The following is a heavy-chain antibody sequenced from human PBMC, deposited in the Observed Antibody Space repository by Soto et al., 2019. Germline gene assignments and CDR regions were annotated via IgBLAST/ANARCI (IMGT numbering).Heavy chain of an antibody. CDR3: ARRYGRAFDI. Sequence: QVQLQESGPGLVKPSETLSLTCTVSGGSINSYYWSWIRQPPGKGLEWIGYIFYSGSTNYNPSLQSRVTISVGTSENQFSLKLSSVTAADTAVYHCARRYGRAFDIWGQGTMVTVSS. V-gene: IGHV4-59*08. CDR2: IFYSGST. CDR1: GGSINSYY. J-gene: IGHJ3*02. D-gene: IGHD4-17*01.